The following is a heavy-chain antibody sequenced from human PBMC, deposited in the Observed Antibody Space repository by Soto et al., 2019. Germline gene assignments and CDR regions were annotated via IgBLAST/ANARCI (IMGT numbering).Heavy chain of an antibody. CDR1: GLSFSSDYA. CDR2: ILYDGTSK. Sequence: PGEALRLSCGASGLSFSSDYAMHWVRQAPGKGLEWMAVILYDGTSKYNADSVKGRFTIARDNSKNTLYLQMNSLRTEDTAVYYCASEGSNGWLQFDYWGQGNLVTVSS. D-gene: IGHD6-19*01. V-gene: IGHV3-30*04. CDR3: ASEGSNGWLQFDY. J-gene: IGHJ4*02.